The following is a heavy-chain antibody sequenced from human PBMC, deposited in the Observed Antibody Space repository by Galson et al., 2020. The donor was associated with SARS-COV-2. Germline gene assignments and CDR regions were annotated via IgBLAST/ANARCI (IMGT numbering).Heavy chain of an antibody. V-gene: IGHV3-30*01. CDR3: ASERVGATGVYFDL. CDR1: GFTFSSYA. Sequence: GGSLRLSCAASGFTFSSYAMHWVRQAPGKGLEWVAVISYDGSNKYYADSVKGRFTISRDNSKNTLYLQMNSLRAEDTAVYYCASERVGATGVYFDLWGRGTLVTVSS. D-gene: IGHD1-26*01. CDR2: ISYDGSNK. J-gene: IGHJ2*01.